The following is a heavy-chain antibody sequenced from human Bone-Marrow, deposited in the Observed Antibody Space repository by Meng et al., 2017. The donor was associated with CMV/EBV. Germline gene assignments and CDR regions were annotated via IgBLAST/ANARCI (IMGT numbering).Heavy chain of an antibody. CDR2: IGYDGINR. CDR3: ARGYDILTGLINGMDV. J-gene: IGHJ6*02. V-gene: IGHV3-30*02. CDR1: GFTFSGFG. D-gene: IGHD3-9*01. Sequence: GESLKISCAASGFTFSGFGMHWVRQAPGKGLEWVAYIGYDGINRKYVDSVKGRFTISRDNSKNTLFLQMNSLRAEDTAVYYCARGYDILTGLINGMDVWGQGTTVTVSS.